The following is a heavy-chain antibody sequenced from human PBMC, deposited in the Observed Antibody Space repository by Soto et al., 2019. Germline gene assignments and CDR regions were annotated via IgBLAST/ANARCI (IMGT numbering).Heavy chain of an antibody. D-gene: IGHD6-13*01. CDR2: MNTNSDDT. J-gene: IGHJ6*02. V-gene: IGHV1-8*01. CDR1: GYTFTSYD. CDR3: AREWSAAGHFYGMDG. Sequence: ASVKVSCKTSGYTFTSYDINWVRQAPGQGLEGVGWMNTNSDDTRSAQKFRGRLTLTRDKSMRAVYMKLSNLRPDDSAVYYCAREWSAAGHFYGMDGGGQGATVTVSS.